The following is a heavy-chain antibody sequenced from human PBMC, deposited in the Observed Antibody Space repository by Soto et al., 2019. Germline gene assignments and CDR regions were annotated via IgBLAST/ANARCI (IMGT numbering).Heavy chain of an antibody. V-gene: IGHV3-7*01. CDR3: ARDPVSYFDY. Sequence: GGSLRLSCAASGFTSSSYWMSWVRQAPGKGLEWVANIKQDGSEKYYVDSVKGRFTISRDNAKNSLYLQMNSLRAEDTAVYYCARDPVSYFDYWGQGTLVTVSS. CDR2: IKQDGSEK. CDR1: GFTSSSYW. J-gene: IGHJ4*02.